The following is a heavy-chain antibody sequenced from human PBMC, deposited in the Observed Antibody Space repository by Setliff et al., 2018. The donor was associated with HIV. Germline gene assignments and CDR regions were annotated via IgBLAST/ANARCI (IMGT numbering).Heavy chain of an antibody. Sequence: PSETLSLTCKVSGAPISSYFWSWIRQPPGKGLEWIGEINHSGSTTYNPSLRSRVTMSIDTSQNQFSLKLTSVTAADTAVYYCARGLEYDHSVGYFDYWGQGMLVTVSS. CDR3: ARGLEYDHSVGYFDY. J-gene: IGHJ4*01. V-gene: IGHV4-59*08. D-gene: IGHD1-1*01. CDR1: GAPISSYF. CDR2: INHSGST.